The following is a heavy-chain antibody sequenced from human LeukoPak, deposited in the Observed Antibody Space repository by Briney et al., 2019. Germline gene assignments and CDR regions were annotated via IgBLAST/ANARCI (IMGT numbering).Heavy chain of an antibody. CDR3: ARRGGGQLLDAFDI. Sequence: GASVKVSCKASGYTFTSYWIGWVRQMPGKGLEWMGIIYPGDSDTRYSPSFQGQVTISADKSISTAYLQWSSLKASDTAMYYCARRGGGQLLDAFDIWGQGTMVTVSS. CDR1: GYTFTSYW. V-gene: IGHV5-51*01. J-gene: IGHJ3*02. D-gene: IGHD2-2*01. CDR2: IYPGDSDT.